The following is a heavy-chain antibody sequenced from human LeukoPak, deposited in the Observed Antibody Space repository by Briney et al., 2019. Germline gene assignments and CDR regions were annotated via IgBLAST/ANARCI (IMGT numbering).Heavy chain of an antibody. CDR1: GFTFSSDA. V-gene: IGHV3-23*01. J-gene: IGHJ5*02. CDR2: ISGSGGST. CDR3: AKDRPTVTTSGGLYNWFDP. Sequence: GGSLRLSCAASGFTFSSDAMRWVRQAPGKGLEWVSAISGSGGSTYYADSVKGRFTISRDNYKNTLYLQMNSMRAEDTAVYYCAKDRPTVTTSGGLYNWFDPWGQGTLVTVSS. D-gene: IGHD4-17*01.